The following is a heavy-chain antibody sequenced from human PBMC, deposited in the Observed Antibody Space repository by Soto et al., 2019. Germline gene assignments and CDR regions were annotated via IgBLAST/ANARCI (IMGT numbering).Heavy chain of an antibody. CDR3: TTEIEYYYDSSPWFDP. CDR2: IKQDESDK. Sequence: GGSLSLSCTVAGLRFRDYWMSWVRQAPGKGLEWVANIKQDESDKYYVDSVKGRFTISRDNAKNTLYLQMNSLKTEDTAVYYCTTEIEYYYDSSPWFDPWGQGTLVSVSS. J-gene: IGHJ5*02. V-gene: IGHV3-7*03. CDR1: GLRFRDYW. D-gene: IGHD3-22*01.